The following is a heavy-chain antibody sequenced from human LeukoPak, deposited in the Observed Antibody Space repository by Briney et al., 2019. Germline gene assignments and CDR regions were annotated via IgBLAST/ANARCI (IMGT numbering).Heavy chain of an antibody. V-gene: IGHV3-7*03. CDR2: IKQDGSEK. CDR1: GFTFRTYW. J-gene: IGHJ4*02. D-gene: IGHD6-13*01. CDR3: ARPRDSGWSKTWDY. Sequence: GGSPRLSCEGSGFTFRTYWMTWVRQAPGKGLEWVANIKQDGSEKYYVDSVKGRFTISRDNAQNSLYLQMNSLRAEDTAVYYCARPRDSGWSKTWDYWGQGTLVTVSS.